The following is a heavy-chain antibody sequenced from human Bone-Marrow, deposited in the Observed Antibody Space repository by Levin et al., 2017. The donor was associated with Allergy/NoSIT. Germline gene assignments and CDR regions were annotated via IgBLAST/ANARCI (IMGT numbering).Heavy chain of an antibody. CDR1: GYSFTNDW. V-gene: IGHV5-51*01. D-gene: IGHD2-8*02. J-gene: IGHJ6*03. CDR2: INLADSDT. Sequence: HGESLKISCQGSGYSFTNDWIGWVRQMPGKGLEWMGIINLADSDTRYSPPFEGQVIISADKSINTAYLQWRSLKASDTAMYYCARQLVTPPYYYYYTDVWGQGTTVTVSS. CDR3: ARQLVTPPYYYYYTDV.